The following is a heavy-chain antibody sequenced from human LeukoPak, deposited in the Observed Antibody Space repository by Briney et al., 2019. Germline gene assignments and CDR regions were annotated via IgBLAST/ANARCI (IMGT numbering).Heavy chain of an antibody. J-gene: IGHJ1*01. D-gene: IGHD6-19*01. CDR2: IKKDGSEK. CDR3: ARGGKRAVAGTRSPQYFQH. V-gene: IGHV3-7*04. CDR1: GFTFSSYW. Sequence: GGSLRLSCAASGFTFSSYWMNWVRQAPGKGLEWVAKIKKDGSEKYYVDSVRGRFTISRDNSKNTLYLQMNSLRAEDTAVYYCARGGKRAVAGTRSPQYFQHWGQGTLVTVSS.